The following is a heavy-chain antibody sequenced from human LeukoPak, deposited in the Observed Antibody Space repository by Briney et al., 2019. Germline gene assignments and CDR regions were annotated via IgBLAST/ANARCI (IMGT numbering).Heavy chain of an antibody. V-gene: IGHV4-31*03. CDR2: IYYSGST. CDR1: GGSISSGSYY. Sequence: SETLSLTCTVSGGSISSGSYYWSWIRQHPGKGLEWIGYIYYSGSTYYNSSLKSRVTISVDTSKNQFSLKLSSVTAADTAVYYCARDGEMATIPPLGMDVWGQGTTVTVSS. D-gene: IGHD5-24*01. CDR3: ARDGEMATIPPLGMDV. J-gene: IGHJ6*02.